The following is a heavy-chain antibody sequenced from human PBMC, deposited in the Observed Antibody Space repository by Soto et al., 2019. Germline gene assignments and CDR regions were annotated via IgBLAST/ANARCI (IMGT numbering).Heavy chain of an antibody. V-gene: IGHV4-39*01. D-gene: IGHD1-1*01. CDR1: RDSITTSGPL. J-gene: IGHJ3*01. CDR2: ISYSGTT. CDR3: ARHDHGSYTINGFDV. Sequence: SDTLSLTCNFSRDSITTSGPLWAWIRQPPGKGLEWIGTISYSGTTFYNPSLKTRITISVDSSKNQFSLSLVSVTAADTAMYYCARHDHGSYTINGFDVWGQGTMVT.